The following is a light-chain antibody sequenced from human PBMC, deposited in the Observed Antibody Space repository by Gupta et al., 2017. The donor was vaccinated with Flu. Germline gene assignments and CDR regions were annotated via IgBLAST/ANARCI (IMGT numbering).Light chain of an antibody. J-gene: IGLJ2*01. V-gene: IGLV6-57*01. CDR3: QASESSSRVG. Sequence: VASSGTSSSGSIARYYVQEYQQRPSRSPTTVIYKDKQRHSGVPGRFSGSIDSSANTASLTISGLKTEDEADYYCQASESSSRVGFGGGTKLTVL. CDR1: SGSIARYY. CDR2: KDK.